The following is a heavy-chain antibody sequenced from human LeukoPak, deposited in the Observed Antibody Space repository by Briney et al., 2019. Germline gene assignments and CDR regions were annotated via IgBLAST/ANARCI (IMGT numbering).Heavy chain of an antibody. CDR2: ISAYNGNT. D-gene: IGHD3-9*01. CDR3: ASVGGHGYDILTGQLEVVWFDP. J-gene: IGHJ5*02. CDR1: GYTFTSYG. V-gene: IGHV1-18*01. Sequence: GSSVKVSCKASGYTFTSYGISWVRQAPGQGLEWMGWISAYNGNTNYAQKLQGRVTMTTDTSTSTAYMELRSLRSDDTAVYYCASVGGHGYDILTGQLEVVWFDPWGQGTLVTVSS.